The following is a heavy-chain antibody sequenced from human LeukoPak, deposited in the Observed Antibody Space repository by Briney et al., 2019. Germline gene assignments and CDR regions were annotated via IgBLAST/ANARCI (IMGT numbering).Heavy chain of an antibody. Sequence: GGSLRLSCAASGFTVSSNYMGWVRQAPGKGLEWVSVIYSGGATYYADSVKGRFTISRDNSQNTLYLQMNSLRAEDTAVYYCARDGREWRDDYWGQGTLVTVSS. CDR1: GFTVSSNY. CDR3: ARDGREWRDDY. CDR2: IYSGGAT. D-gene: IGHD1-26*01. V-gene: IGHV3-66*01. J-gene: IGHJ4*02.